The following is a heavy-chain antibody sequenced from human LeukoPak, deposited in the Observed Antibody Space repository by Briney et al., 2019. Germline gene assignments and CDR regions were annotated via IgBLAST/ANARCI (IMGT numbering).Heavy chain of an antibody. CDR3: AKGNTYYYDSSGYYYHYFDY. V-gene: IGHV3-23*01. D-gene: IGHD3-22*01. CDR2: ISGSGGST. J-gene: IGHJ4*02. Sequence: GGSLRLSCAATGFTFSSYAMSWVRQAPGKGLEWVSAISGSGGSTYYADSVKGRFTISRDNSKNTLYLQMNSLRAEDTAVYYCAKGNTYYYDSSGYYYHYFDYWGQGTLVTVSS. CDR1: GFTFSSYA.